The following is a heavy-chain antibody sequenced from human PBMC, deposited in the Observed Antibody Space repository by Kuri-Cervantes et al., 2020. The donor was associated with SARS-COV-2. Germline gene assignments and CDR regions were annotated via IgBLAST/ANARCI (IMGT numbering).Heavy chain of an antibody. Sequence: ESLKISCTVSGGSISSCYWSWIRQPPGKGLEWIGSIYYSGSTYYNPSLKSRVTISVDTSKNQFSLKLSSVTAADTAVYYCARHEWEPYYFDYWGQGTLVTVSS. CDR3: ARHEWEPYYFDY. J-gene: IGHJ4*02. CDR2: IYYSGST. V-gene: IGHV4-59*05. CDR1: GGSISSCY. D-gene: IGHD1-26*01.